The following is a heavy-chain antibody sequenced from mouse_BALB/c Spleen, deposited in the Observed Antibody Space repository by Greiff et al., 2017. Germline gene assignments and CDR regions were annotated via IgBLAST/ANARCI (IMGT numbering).Heavy chain of an antibody. D-gene: IGHD2-3*01. J-gene: IGHJ4*01. CDR3: ARYDGYYEGGYAMDY. Sequence: QVHVKQSGPELVKPGASVKISCKASGYTFTDYYINWVKQKPGQGLEWIGWIYPGSGNTKYNEKFKGKATLTVDTSSSTAYMQLSSLTSEDTAVYFCARYDGYYEGGYAMDYWGQGTSVTVSS. V-gene: IGHV1-84*02. CDR1: GYTFTDYY. CDR2: IYPGSGNT.